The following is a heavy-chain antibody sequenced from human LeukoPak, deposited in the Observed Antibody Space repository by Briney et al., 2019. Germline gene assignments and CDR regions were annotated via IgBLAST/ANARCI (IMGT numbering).Heavy chain of an antibody. V-gene: IGHV3-74*01. Sequence: GGSLRLSCVASGFTFSSYWMHWVRQDPRKGLVWVSRINGDGRNINYADSVRGRFTISRDNAKNTLYLQMNSLRAEDTAVYYCARDGGEEMATRQYYFDYWGQGTLVTVSS. CDR3: ARDGGEEMATRQYYFDY. J-gene: IGHJ4*02. D-gene: IGHD5-24*01. CDR2: INGDGRNI. CDR1: GFTFSSYW.